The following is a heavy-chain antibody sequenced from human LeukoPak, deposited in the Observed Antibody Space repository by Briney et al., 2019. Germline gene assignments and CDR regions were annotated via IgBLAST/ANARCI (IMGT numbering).Heavy chain of an antibody. CDR3: ARTLFFGVPLNCFDP. V-gene: IGHV3-21*01. CDR1: GFNFSSYN. Sequence: GGSLRLSCAASGFNFSSYNMNWVRQAPGKGLEWVSSISSSSRYIYYADSVKGRFTISRDNAKNSLYLQMNSLRAEDTAVYYCARTLFFGVPLNCFDPWGQGTLVTVSS. J-gene: IGHJ5*02. CDR2: ISSSSRYI. D-gene: IGHD3-3*01.